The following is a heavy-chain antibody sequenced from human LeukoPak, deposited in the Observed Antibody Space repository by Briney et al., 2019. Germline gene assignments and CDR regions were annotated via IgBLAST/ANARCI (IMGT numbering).Heavy chain of an antibody. CDR2: IKHSGST. D-gene: IGHD2-2*01. CDR3: ARKGYQLSRARKNNWFDP. Sequence: PSETLSLTCAVYGGSFSGYYWSWIRQPPGKGLEWIGEIKHSGSTNYNPSLKSRVTISVDTSKNQFSLKLSSVTAADTAVYYCARKGYQLSRARKNNWFDPWGQGTLVTVSS. J-gene: IGHJ5*02. V-gene: IGHV4-34*01. CDR1: GGSFSGYY.